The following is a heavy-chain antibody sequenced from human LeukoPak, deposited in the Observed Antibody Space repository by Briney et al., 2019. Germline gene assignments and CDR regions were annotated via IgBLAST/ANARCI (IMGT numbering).Heavy chain of an antibody. CDR3: ARRLYGGRSLFYFVQ. J-gene: IGHJ1*01. D-gene: IGHD4-23*01. CDR1: GYSFTTHW. Sequence: GESLKISCQTSGYSFTTHWIGWVRRMPGRGLEWLGIIYPGDSETKYSPSFDGQVTMSVDRSTNTNHLQWISLKASDTAMYYCARRLYGGRSLFYFVQGGRGTQVTVSS. V-gene: IGHV5-51*01. CDR2: IYPGDSET.